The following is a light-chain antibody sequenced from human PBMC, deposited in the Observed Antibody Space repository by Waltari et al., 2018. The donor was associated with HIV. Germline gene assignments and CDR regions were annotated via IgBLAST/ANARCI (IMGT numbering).Light chain of an antibody. CDR1: SSNIRTNS. J-gene: IGLJ2*01. Sequence: SVLTQPPSVSAAAGQKVTIPCPGSSSNIRTNSLPSYQQLPGTAPKLLIDDKSNRCPGISERFSGSQSGTSATLGISGLQSVDEADYYCAAWDNNLSGAVFGGGTKLTVL. V-gene: IGLV1-51*01. CDR3: AAWDNNLSGAV. CDR2: DKS.